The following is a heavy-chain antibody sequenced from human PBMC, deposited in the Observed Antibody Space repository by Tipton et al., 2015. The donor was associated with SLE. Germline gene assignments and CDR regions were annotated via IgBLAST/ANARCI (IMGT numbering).Heavy chain of an antibody. D-gene: IGHD6-19*01. CDR3: ARDKPRGWSFDY. V-gene: IGHV3-7*01. CDR1: EFTFTNYW. J-gene: IGHJ4*02. Sequence: GSLRLSCVAAEFTFTNYWMSWVRQAPGKGLEWVANIKQDGSEKHYVDSVKGRFTISRDNAKNSLYLQMNSLRAEDTAVYYCARDKPRGWSFDYWGQGTLVTVSS. CDR2: IKQDGSEK.